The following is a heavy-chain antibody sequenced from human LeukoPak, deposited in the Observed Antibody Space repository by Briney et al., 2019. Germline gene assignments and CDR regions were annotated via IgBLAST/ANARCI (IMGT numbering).Heavy chain of an antibody. CDR2: ISAYNGNT. CDR3: ARAGGRGYDILTGYNYYYYGMDV. Sequence: ASVKVSCKASGYTFTSYGISWVRQAPGQGLEWMGWISAYNGNTNYAQKLQGRVTMTTDTSTSTAYMELRSLRSDDTAVYYCARAGGRGYDILTGYNYYYYGMDVWGPGTTVTVSS. J-gene: IGHJ6*02. V-gene: IGHV1-18*01. CDR1: GYTFTSYG. D-gene: IGHD3-9*01.